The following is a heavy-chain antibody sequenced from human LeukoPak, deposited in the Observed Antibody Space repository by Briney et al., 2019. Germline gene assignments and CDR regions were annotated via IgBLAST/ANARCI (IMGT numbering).Heavy chain of an antibody. CDR2: ISGSGGST. V-gene: IGHV3-23*01. CDR3: ARKAAHYDFWSGLTNYYYYYYMDV. CDR1: GFTFSSYA. Sequence: GGSLRLSCAASGFTFSSYAMSWVRQAPGKGLEWVSAISGSGGSTYYADSVKGRFTISRDNSKNTLYLQMNSLRAEDTAVYYCARKAAHYDFWSGLTNYYYYYYMDVWGKGTTVTVSS. J-gene: IGHJ6*03. D-gene: IGHD3-3*01.